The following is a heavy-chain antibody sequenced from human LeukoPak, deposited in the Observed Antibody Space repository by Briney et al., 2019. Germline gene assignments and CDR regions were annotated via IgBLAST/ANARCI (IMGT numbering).Heavy chain of an antibody. CDR3: ARSPPQKFDILAGYFAD. CDR2: IIPIFGTA. V-gene: IGHV1-69*13. Sequence: GAPVKVSCKASGGTFSSYTISWVRQAPGQGLEWMGGIIPIFGTANHAQKFQGRVTITADESTSTAYMELSSLRSEDTAAYYCARSPPQKFDILAGYFADWGQGTLVTVSS. D-gene: IGHD3-9*01. CDR1: GGTFSSYT. J-gene: IGHJ4*02.